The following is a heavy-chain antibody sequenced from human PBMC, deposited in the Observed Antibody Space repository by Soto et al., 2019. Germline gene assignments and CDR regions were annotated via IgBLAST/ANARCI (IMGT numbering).Heavy chain of an antibody. CDR3: ARGGTSGWLKGAYDV. D-gene: IGHD6-19*01. J-gene: IGHJ3*01. Sequence: QVQLVQSGAEVKKPGSSAKVSCRASGGTLNKHAITWVRRAPGLGLEWLGGIIPMFGIPNYPQKFQGRVTITADDSTNTSHMELNSLTSDDTAVYYCARGGTSGWLKGAYDVWGQGTMVTVSS. CDR1: GGTLNKHA. V-gene: IGHV1-69*01. CDR2: IIPMFGIP.